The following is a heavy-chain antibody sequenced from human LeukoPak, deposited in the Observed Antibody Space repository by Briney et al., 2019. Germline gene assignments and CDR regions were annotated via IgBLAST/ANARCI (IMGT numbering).Heavy chain of an antibody. CDR1: GDTLTDYY. J-gene: IGHJ4*02. D-gene: IGHD1-26*01. Sequence: ASVKVSCKASGDTLTDYYMHWVRQAPGQGLEWMGWINPNSGDTNYAQNFQGRVTMTRDTSISTAYMELSRLTSDDTAIYYCARDWRGSYFPDFWGQGTLVTVSS. CDR2: INPNSGDT. CDR3: ARDWRGSYFPDF. V-gene: IGHV1-2*02.